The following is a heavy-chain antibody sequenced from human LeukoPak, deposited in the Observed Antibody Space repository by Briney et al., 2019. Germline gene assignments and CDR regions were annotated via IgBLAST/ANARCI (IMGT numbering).Heavy chain of an antibody. D-gene: IGHD6-19*01. CDR3: ARWAPAGRQWPDYYYYYYYMDV. CDR1: GGSFRGYS. J-gene: IGHJ6*03. Sequence: PSETLSLTCDVHGGSFRGYSWNWIRQPPGKGLEWIGEINHSGSTNYNPSLKSRVTISVDTSENQFSLKLSSVTAADTAVYYCARWAPAGRQWPDYYYYYYYMDVWGKGTTVTVSS. V-gene: IGHV4-34*01. CDR2: INHSGST.